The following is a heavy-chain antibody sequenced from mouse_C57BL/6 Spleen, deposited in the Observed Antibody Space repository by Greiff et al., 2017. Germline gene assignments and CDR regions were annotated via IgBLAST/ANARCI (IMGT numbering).Heavy chain of an antibody. CDR3: ARDSYYGSSPYAMDY. Sequence: VQLQQSGPELVKPGASVKIPCKASGYTFTDYNMDWVKQSHGKSLEWIGDINPNNGGTIYNQKFKGKATLTVDKSSSTAYMELRSLTSEDTAVYYCARDSYYGSSPYAMDYWGQGTSVTVSS. J-gene: IGHJ4*01. D-gene: IGHD1-1*01. CDR1: GYTFTDYN. CDR2: INPNNGGT. V-gene: IGHV1-18*01.